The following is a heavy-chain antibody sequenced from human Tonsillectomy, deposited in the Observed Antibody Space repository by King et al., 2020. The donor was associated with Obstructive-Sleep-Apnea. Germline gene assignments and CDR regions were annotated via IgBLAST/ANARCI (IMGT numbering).Heavy chain of an antibody. V-gene: IGHV4-39*01. CDR2: IYYSGNT. CDR3: ARQGDSLFDY. Sequence: LPLQESGPGLVKPSETLSLTCTVSGDSISSSHYYWGWIRQPPGKGLEWIGSIYYSGNTYYNPSLKSRVTVSVDTSNNQFSLKLSSVTAADTAVYYCARQGDSLFDYWGQGTLVTVSS. D-gene: IGHD3-16*01. CDR1: GDSISSSHYY. J-gene: IGHJ4*02.